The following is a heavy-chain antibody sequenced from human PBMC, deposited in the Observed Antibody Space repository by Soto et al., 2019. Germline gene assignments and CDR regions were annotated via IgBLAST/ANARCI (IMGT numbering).Heavy chain of an antibody. Sequence: ASVKVSCKVSGYTLTELSMHWVRQAPGKGLEWMGGFDPEDGETNYAQKFQGRVTMTEDTSTDTAYMELSSLRSEDTAVYYCATGAGDIVVFPSAGPPVFVSPGGPVDVWGQGTTVTVSS. J-gene: IGHJ6*02. V-gene: IGHV1-24*01. D-gene: IGHD2-2*01. CDR1: GYTLTELS. CDR2: FDPEDGET. CDR3: ATGAGDIVVFPSAGPPVFVSPGGPVDV.